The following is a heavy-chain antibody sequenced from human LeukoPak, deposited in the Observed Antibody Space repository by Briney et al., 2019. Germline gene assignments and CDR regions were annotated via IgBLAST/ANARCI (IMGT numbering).Heavy chain of an antibody. V-gene: IGHV4-34*01. J-gene: IGHJ4*02. CDR2: INHSGST. CDR3: ARGRSYCSGGSCRRYFDY. Sequence: SETLSLTCAVYGGSFSGYYWSWVRHPPEKGLEWSGEINHSGSTNHNPSLKSRVTISVDTSKNQFSLKLSSVPAADTAVYYCARGRSYCSGGSCRRYFDYWGQGTLVTVSS. CDR1: GGSFSGYY. D-gene: IGHD2-15*01.